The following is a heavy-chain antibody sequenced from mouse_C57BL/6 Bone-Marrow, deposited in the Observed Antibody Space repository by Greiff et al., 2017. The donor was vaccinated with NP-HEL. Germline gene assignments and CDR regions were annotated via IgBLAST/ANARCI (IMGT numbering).Heavy chain of an antibody. V-gene: IGHV1-59*01. CDR3: GGGGDWDAWFAY. CDR2: IDPSDSDT. CDR1: GYTFTSYW. D-gene: IGHD4-1*01. J-gene: IGHJ3*01. Sequence: QVQLQQPGAELVRPGTSVKLSCKASGYTFTSYWMHWVKQRPGQGLEWIGVIDPSDSDTNYNEKFKSKATLTVDTSSSTAYMQLSSLTSEDSAVYYCGGGGDWDAWFAYWGRGTVVTVSA.